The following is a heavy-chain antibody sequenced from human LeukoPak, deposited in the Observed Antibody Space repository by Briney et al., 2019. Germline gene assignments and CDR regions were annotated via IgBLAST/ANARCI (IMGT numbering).Heavy chain of an antibody. D-gene: IGHD2-21*01. V-gene: IGHV4-59*06. CDR3: ARDSNLGLPWFDP. J-gene: IGHJ5*02. Sequence: SETLSLTCTVSAGSISNYYWSWIRQPPGKGLEWIGYIYYSGSTYYNPSLKSRVTISVDTSKNQFSLKLSSVTAADTAVYYCARDSNLGLPWFDPWGQGTLVTVSS. CDR2: IYYSGST. CDR1: AGSISNYY.